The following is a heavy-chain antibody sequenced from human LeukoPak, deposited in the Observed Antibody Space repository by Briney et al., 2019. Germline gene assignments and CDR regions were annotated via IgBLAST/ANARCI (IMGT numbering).Heavy chain of an antibody. J-gene: IGHJ6*03. CDR3: AKGVVVPAATGDGYYYYYMDV. Sequence: GGSLRLSCTASGITLSNYWMHWVRQAPGKGPVWVSGIKTDGSYTTYADSVRGRFTISRDNSKNTLYLQMNSLRAEDTAVYYCAKGVVVPAATGDGYYYYYMDVWGKGTTVTVSS. CDR2: IKTDGSYT. V-gene: IGHV3-74*01. CDR1: GITLSNYW. D-gene: IGHD2-2*01.